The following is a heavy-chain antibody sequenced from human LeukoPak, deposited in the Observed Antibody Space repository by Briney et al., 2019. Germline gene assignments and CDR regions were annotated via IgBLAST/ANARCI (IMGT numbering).Heavy chain of an antibody. D-gene: IGHD3-10*01. J-gene: IGHJ4*02. CDR1: GGSISGYY. CDR3: ARGGVRGVKPDY. V-gene: IGHV4-59*01. CDR2: IYYSGST. Sequence: SETLSLTCTVFGGSISGYYWSGIRQPPEKGLEWIGYIYYSGSTDYNPSLKSRVTISVDTSKNHLSLNLRSVTAADTAVYYCARGGVRGVKPDYWGQGTQVTVSS.